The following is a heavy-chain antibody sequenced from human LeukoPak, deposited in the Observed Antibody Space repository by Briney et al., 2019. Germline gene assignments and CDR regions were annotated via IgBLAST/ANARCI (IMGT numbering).Heavy chain of an antibody. Sequence: PGGSLRLSCAASGFTFSSYGMHWVRQAPGKGLEWVAFIRYDGSNKYYADSVKGRFTISRDNSKNTLYLQMDSLRAEDTAVYYCSKDGRGYSGYDLYYLDHWGQGTLVTVSS. D-gene: IGHD5-12*01. CDR3: SKDGRGYSGYDLYYLDH. V-gene: IGHV3-30*02. CDR1: GFTFSSYG. CDR2: IRYDGSNK. J-gene: IGHJ4*02.